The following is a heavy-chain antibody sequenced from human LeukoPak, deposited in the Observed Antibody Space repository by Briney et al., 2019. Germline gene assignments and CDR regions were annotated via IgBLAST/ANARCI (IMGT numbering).Heavy chain of an antibody. CDR2: INPNSGGT. CDR3: ARPTSGGYYEDYFDY. V-gene: IGHV1-2*02. J-gene: IGHJ4*02. Sequence: ASVKVSCKASGYTFTGYYMHWVRQAPGQGLEWMGWINPNSGGTNYAQKFQGRVTMTRDTSISTAYMELSRLRSDDTAVYYCARPTSGGYYEDYFDYWGQGTLVTVSS. D-gene: IGHD1-26*01. CDR1: GYTFTGYY.